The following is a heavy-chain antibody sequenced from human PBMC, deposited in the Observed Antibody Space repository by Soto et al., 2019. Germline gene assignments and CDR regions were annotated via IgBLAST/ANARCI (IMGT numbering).Heavy chain of an antibody. CDR2: ISGDGGST. V-gene: IGHV3-23*04. J-gene: IGHJ4*02. CDR3: AQRRAKSHSPVTFDY. D-gene: IGHD2-21*02. CDR1: GFTFGNFA. Sequence: EVHLVDSGGGLAQPGGSLKLSCATSGFTFGNFAMSWVRQAPGKGLEWVSAISGDGGSTYYADSVKGRFTISIANSKNPLSLHLTSLPAEATAVYFSAQRRAKSHSPVTFDYWGQGGLVTVAS.